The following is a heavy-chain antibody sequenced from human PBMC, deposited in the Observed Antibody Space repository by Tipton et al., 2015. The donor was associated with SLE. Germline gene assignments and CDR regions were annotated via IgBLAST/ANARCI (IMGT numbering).Heavy chain of an antibody. J-gene: IGHJ4*02. CDR1: GFTFSSHW. V-gene: IGHV3-74*01. CDR2: ISRDGSNT. D-gene: IGHD6-19*01. CDR3: ARESFPGVGWYSKGY. Sequence: SLRLSCAASGFTFSSHWMYWVRQAPGKGLVWVSRISRDGSNTYYADSVKGRFTISRDNAKNTLYLQMNSLRAEDTAVYYCARESFPGVGWYSKGYWGQGTLVSVSS.